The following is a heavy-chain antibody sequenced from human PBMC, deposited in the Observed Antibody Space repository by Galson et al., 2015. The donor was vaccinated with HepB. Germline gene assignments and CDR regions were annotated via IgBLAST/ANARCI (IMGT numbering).Heavy chain of an antibody. CDR1: GFTFSRYA. Sequence: SLRLSCAASGFTFSRYAMHWVRQAPGKGLEWVAVISYNGSNKYYADSVKGRFTISRDNSKNTLYLQMNSLRAEDTAVYYCARGGGVSPSPHIAYYYYYYYMDVWGKGTTVNVSS. D-gene: IGHD3-16*01. V-gene: IGHV3-30-3*01. J-gene: IGHJ6*03. CDR3: ARGGGVSPSPHIAYYYYYYYMDV. CDR2: ISYNGSNK.